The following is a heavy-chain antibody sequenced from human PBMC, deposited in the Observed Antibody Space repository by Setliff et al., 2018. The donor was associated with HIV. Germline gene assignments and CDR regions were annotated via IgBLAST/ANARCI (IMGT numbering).Heavy chain of an antibody. V-gene: IGHV4-38-2*01. CDR2: IPHNGGT. Sequence: PSQTLSLTCAVSGYSIGSGSFWGWIRQPPGKGLEWIATIPHNGGTYYNPDPSLTGRVTISLDTSKNQFSLKLAFVTAAGTAVYYCARYSTLTTNFDYWGQGTLVTVSS. D-gene: IGHD4-17*01. CDR3: ARYSTLTTNFDY. J-gene: IGHJ4*02. CDR1: GYSIGSGSF.